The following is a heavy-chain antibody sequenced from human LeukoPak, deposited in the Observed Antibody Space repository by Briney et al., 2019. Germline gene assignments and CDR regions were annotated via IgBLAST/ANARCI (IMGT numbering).Heavy chain of an antibody. Sequence: PSETLSLTCTVSGDSITTYYWSWIRQSPGKGLEWTGYINYIGSTNYNPPLKNRVTISADISKSQFSLRLRSVTAADTAVYFCARGVTAAGSSWGQGTLVTVSS. V-gene: IGHV4-59*01. CDR3: ARGVTAAGSS. CDR1: GDSITTYY. CDR2: INYIGST. D-gene: IGHD6-13*01. J-gene: IGHJ5*02.